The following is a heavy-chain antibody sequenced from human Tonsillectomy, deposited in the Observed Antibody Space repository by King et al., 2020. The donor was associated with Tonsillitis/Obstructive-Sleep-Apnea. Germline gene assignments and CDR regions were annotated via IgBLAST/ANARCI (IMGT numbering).Heavy chain of an antibody. V-gene: IGHV3-43*02. Sequence: VQLVESGGGVVQPGGSLRLSCAASGLTFDDYAFHWVRQAPGKGLEWVSLISGDGGGTYYADSVKGRFTISRDNSKNSLYLHMNSLRTDDTALYYCAKDLGKYSFFYMDVWGKGTPVTVS. CDR3: AKDLGKYSFFYMDV. D-gene: IGHD2-15*01. CDR2: ISGDGGGT. J-gene: IGHJ6*03. CDR1: GLTFDDYA.